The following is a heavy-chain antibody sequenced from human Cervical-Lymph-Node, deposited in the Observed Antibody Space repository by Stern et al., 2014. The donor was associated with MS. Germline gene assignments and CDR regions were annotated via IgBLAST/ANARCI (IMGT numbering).Heavy chain of an antibody. CDR3: ARSSTVTPNAFDI. CDR2: IYQSGST. Sequence: QLQQSGSGLVKPSQTLSLTRAVSGGSISSGGYSWSWIRQPPGKGLEWIGYIYQSGSTYYNPSLKSRVTIALDRSKNQFSLKLSSVTPADTAVYYCARSSTVTPNAFDIWGQGTMVTVSS. D-gene: IGHD4-17*01. J-gene: IGHJ3*02. V-gene: IGHV4-30-2*01. CDR1: GGSISSGGYS.